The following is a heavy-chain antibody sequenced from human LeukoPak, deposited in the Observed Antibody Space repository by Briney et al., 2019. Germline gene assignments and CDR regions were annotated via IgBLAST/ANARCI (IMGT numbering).Heavy chain of an antibody. CDR3: AKSCSGGSCFDY. CDR2: ISGSGGST. D-gene: IGHD2-15*01. Sequence: PGGSLRLSCAASGFTFSSYAVSWVRQAPGKGLEWVSAISGSGGSTYYADSVKGRFTISRDNSKNTLYLQMNSLRAEDTAVYYCAKSCSGGSCFDYWGQGTLVTVSS. V-gene: IGHV3-23*01. J-gene: IGHJ4*02. CDR1: GFTFSSYA.